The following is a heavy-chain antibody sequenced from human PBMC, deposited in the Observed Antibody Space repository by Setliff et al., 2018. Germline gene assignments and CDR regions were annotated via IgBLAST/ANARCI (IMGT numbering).Heavy chain of an antibody. D-gene: IGHD6-13*01. CDR2: IKSDGSNT. CDR1: EFTFRNYY. J-gene: IGHJ4*02. CDR3: ARSQYSSRWYVIGAFDY. V-gene: IGHV3-74*01. Sequence: ETLRLSCAASEFTFRNYYMHWVRQAPGKGLMWVSYIKSDGSNTHYADSVEGRFTISRDNAKNTLYLQMNSLRAEDTAVYYCARSQYSSRWYVIGAFDYWGQGALVTVSS.